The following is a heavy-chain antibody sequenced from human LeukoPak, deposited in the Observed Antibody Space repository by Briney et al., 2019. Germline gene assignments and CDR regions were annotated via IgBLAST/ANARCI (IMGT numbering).Heavy chain of an antibody. CDR3: PRVEAPPLAAAGTGWFDP. D-gene: IGHD6-13*01. V-gene: IGHV4-59*01. CDR2: IYYSGST. J-gene: IGHJ5*02. CDR1: GGSISSYY. Sequence: SETLSLTCTVSGGSISSYYWSWIRQPPGKGLEWIGYIYYSGSTNYNPSLKSRVTISVGTSKNQFSLKLSSVTAADTAVYYCPRVEAPPLAAAGTGWFDPWGQGTLVTVSS.